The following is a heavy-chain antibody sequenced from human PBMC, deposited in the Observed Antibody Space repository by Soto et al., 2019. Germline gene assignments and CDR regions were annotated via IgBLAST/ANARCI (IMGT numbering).Heavy chain of an antibody. D-gene: IGHD3-3*01. V-gene: IGHV1-69*13. CDR3: ARDHGFTYGMDV. J-gene: IGHJ6*02. CDR1: GGTFSSYA. Sequence: ASVKVSCKASGGTFSSYAISWVRQAPGQGLEWMGGIIPIFGTANYAQKFQGRVTITADESTSTAYMELSSLRSEDTAVYYCARDHGFTYGMDVWGQGTTVTVSS. CDR2: IIPIFGTA.